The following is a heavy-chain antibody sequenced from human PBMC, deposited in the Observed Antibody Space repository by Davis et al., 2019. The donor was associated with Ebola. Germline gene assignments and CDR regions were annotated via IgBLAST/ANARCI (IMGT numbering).Heavy chain of an antibody. CDR3: AKDYDFWSGYWALHYYYYMDV. D-gene: IGHD3-3*01. V-gene: IGHV3-30*18. J-gene: IGHJ6*03. CDR1: GFTFSSYG. CDR2: ISYDGSNK. Sequence: PGGSLRLSCAASGFTFSSYGMHWVRQAPGKGLEWVAVISYDGSNKYYADSVKGRFTISRDNSKNTLYLQMNSLRAEDTAVYYCAKDYDFWSGYWALHYYYYMDVWGKGTTVTVSS.